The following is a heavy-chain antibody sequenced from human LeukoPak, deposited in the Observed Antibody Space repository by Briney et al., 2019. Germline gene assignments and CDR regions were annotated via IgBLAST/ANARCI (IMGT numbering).Heavy chain of an antibody. D-gene: IGHD3-10*01. J-gene: IGHJ3*02. CDR2: FDPEDGET. Sequence: ASVKVSCKVSGYTLTELSMHWVRQAPGKGLEWMGGFDPEDGETIHAQKFQGRVTMTEDTSTDTAYMELSSLRSEDTAVYYCATVGYRGAQGSDAFDIWGQGTMVTVSS. CDR1: GYTLTELS. V-gene: IGHV1-24*01. CDR3: ATVGYRGAQGSDAFDI.